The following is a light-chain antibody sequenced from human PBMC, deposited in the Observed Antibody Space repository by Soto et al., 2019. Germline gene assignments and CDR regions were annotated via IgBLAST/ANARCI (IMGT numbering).Light chain of an antibody. CDR1: SSNIGAGYD. CDR3: QSYDSSLSGFYV. CDR2: GNS. Sequence: QSVLTQPPSVSGAPGQRVTISCTGSSSNIGAGYDVHWYQQLPGTAPKILIYGNSNRPSGVPDRFSGSKSGTSASLAITGLQADDEADYYCQSYDSSLSGFYVFGTGTKLTVL. V-gene: IGLV1-40*01. J-gene: IGLJ1*01.